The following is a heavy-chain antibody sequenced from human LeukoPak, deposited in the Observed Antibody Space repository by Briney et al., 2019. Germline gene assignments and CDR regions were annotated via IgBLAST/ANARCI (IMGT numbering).Heavy chain of an antibody. D-gene: IGHD3/OR15-3a*01. V-gene: IGHV1-8*01. CDR2: MNTNSGNT. CDR1: GYSFTSYD. Sequence: ASVKDSCKASGYSFTSYDINWVRPATGQGREWMGWMNTNSGNTGNAQKFHGRGTKPKNTSITTAYMELSSRRAEDTAVYYCARALSWTTESYYYRFVWGKGTTVTVSS. CDR3: ARALSWTTESYYYRFV. J-gene: IGHJ6*03.